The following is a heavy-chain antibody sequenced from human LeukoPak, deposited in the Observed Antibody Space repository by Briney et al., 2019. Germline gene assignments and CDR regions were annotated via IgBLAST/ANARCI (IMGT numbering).Heavy chain of an antibody. CDR3: AKDRSCTNNICHGEFDY. Sequence: GGSLRLSCAASGFTFSNYAMSWVRQAPGKGLERVLGISGSVGDTYHADSVKGRFTISRDNSKNTLYLQMNSLRAEDTAVYYSAKDRSCTNNICHGEFDYWGQGTLVTVSS. CDR1: GFTFSNYA. V-gene: IGHV3-23*01. CDR2: ISGSVGDT. J-gene: IGHJ4*02. D-gene: IGHD2-8*01.